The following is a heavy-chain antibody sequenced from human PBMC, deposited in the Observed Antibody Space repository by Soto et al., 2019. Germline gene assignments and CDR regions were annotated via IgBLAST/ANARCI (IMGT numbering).Heavy chain of an antibody. Sequence: AAVKVSCKASGCTFTGYYMHWVRQAPGQGLEWMGWISPDSGGTNYAQKFQGRVTMTRDTSISTAYMELSSLRSDDTAVYFCARDSGYCTTTSCYYFDSWGQGTLVTVSS. CDR1: GCTFTGYY. J-gene: IGHJ4*02. V-gene: IGHV1-2*02. D-gene: IGHD2-2*01. CDR3: ARDSGYCTTTSCYYFDS. CDR2: ISPDSGGT.